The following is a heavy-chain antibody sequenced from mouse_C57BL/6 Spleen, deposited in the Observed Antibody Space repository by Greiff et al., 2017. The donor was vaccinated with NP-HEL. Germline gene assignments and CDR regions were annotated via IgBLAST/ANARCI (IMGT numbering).Heavy chain of an antibody. CDR1: GYTFTDYN. V-gene: IGHV1-18*01. D-gene: IGHD2-5*01. CDR2: INPNNGGT. Sequence: VQLQQSGPELVKPGASVKIPCKASGYTFTDYNMDWVKQSHGKSLEWIGDINPNNGGTIYNQKFKGKATLTVNTSSSTAYMELRSLTSEDTAVYYCARGRGYYSTRGYAMDYWGQGTAVTVSS. CDR3: ARGRGYYSTRGYAMDY. J-gene: IGHJ4*01.